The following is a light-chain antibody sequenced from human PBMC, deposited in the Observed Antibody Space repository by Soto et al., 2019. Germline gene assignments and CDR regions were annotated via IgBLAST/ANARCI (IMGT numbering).Light chain of an antibody. CDR3: QSYDSSNRDVV. V-gene: IGLV6-57*04. Sequence: NFMLTQPHSVSESPGKTVTISCTRSSGSIASNYVQWYQQRPGSAPTTVIYEDNQRPSGVPDRFSGSIDSSSNSASLTISGLKIEDEADYYCQSYDSSNRDVVFGGGTKVTVL. CDR1: SGSIASNY. CDR2: EDN. J-gene: IGLJ2*01.